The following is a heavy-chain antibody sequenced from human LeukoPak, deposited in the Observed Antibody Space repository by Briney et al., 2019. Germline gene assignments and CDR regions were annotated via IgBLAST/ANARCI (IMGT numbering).Heavy chain of an antibody. CDR2: IKQDGSEK. D-gene: IGHD6-13*01. Sequence: GGSLRLSCAASGFTFSSYWLTWVRQAPGKGLEWVANIKQDGSEKFYVDSVKGRFTISRDSAKNSLYLQMNSLRAEDTAVYYCARGELAAAGSRFDYWGQGTLVTVSS. V-gene: IGHV3-7*01. CDR3: ARGELAAAGSRFDY. J-gene: IGHJ4*02. CDR1: GFTFSSYW.